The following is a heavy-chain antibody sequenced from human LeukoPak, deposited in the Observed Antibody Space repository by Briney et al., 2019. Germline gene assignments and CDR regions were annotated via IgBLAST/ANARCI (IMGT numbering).Heavy chain of an antibody. J-gene: IGHJ4*02. Sequence: GGSLRLSCAASGFTFSSYGMHWVRQAPGKGLEWVAVISYDGSNKYYADSVKGRFTISRDNSKNTLYLQMNSLRAEDTAVYYGAKDQYYYDSSFDYWGQGTLVTVSS. CDR2: ISYDGSNK. CDR3: AKDQYYYDSSFDY. D-gene: IGHD3-22*01. V-gene: IGHV3-30*18. CDR1: GFTFSSYG.